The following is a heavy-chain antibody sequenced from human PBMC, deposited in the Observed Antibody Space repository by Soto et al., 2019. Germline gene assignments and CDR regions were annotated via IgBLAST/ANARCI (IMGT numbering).Heavy chain of an antibody. CDR3: AKEGSVVATTPDFDY. CDR2: ISYDGSYK. Sequence: QVQLVESGGGLVQHGRSLRLSCAASGFTFSSYGMHWVRQAPGKGLEWVAVISYDGSYKYYADSMKGRVTISRDNSKNTLYVQMNSLRAEDTAVYYCAKEGSVVATTPDFDYWGQGTLVTVSS. CDR1: GFTFSSYG. V-gene: IGHV3-30*18. J-gene: IGHJ4*02. D-gene: IGHD5-12*01.